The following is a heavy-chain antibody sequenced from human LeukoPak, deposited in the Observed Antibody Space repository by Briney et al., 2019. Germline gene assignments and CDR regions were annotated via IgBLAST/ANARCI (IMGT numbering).Heavy chain of an antibody. V-gene: IGHV3-48*03. J-gene: IGHJ4*02. D-gene: IGHD3-3*01. CDR3: ARDLPSYDFWSGYSN. CDR1: GFTFSNYE. Sequence: PGGSLRLSCAASGFTFSNYEMNWVRQAPGKGLEWVSYISTSGFTMYYADSVMGRFTISRDNAKNSLFLQMNNLRAEDTAVYYCARDLPSYDFWSGYSNWGQGTLVTVPS. CDR2: ISTSGFTM.